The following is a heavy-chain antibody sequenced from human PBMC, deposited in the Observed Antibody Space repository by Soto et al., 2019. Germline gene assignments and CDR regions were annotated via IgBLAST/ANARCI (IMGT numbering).Heavy chain of an antibody. J-gene: IGHJ4*02. V-gene: IGHV4-59*11. D-gene: IGHD7-27*01. CDR1: GGSINNHY. Sequence: QVQLQESGPGLVKPSETLSLTCTVSGGSINNHYWSWIRQPPGPGLEWIGYIYYSGSTNYNPSLKSRVTMSVDTSKNQFSLKLSSLTAADMAIYYCARANWFFDYWGQGTLVTVSS. CDR2: IYYSGST. CDR3: ARANWFFDY.